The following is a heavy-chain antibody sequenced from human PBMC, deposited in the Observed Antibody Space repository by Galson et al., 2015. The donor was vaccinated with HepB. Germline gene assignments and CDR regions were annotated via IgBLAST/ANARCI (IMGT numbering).Heavy chain of an antibody. V-gene: IGHV2-5*02. Sequence: PALVKPTQTLTLTCTFSGFSLSTSGVGVGWIRQPPGKALEWLALIYWDDDKRYSPSLKSRLTITKDTSKNQVVLTMTNMDPVDTATYYCARGKQWLVPPTGFDYWGQGTLVTVSS. CDR3: ARGKQWLVPPTGFDY. CDR1: GFSLSTSGVG. D-gene: IGHD6-19*01. CDR2: IYWDDDK. J-gene: IGHJ4*02.